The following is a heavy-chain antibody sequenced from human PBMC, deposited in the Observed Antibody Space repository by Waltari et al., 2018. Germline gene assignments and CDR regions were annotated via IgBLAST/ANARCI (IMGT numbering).Heavy chain of an antibody. CDR1: GFTFTSYA. J-gene: IGHJ4*02. CDR3: ARGQSVPDN. Sequence: EVQLLESGGGLVQPGGSLRLSCAASGFTFTSYAMTWVRQAPGKGLEWVSAISPSGGSTYYADSVKGRFTISRDNSKNTLYLQMNSLRAEDTATYYCARGQSVPDNWGQGTLVTVSS. CDR2: ISPSGGST. V-gene: IGHV3-23*01. D-gene: IGHD2-15*01.